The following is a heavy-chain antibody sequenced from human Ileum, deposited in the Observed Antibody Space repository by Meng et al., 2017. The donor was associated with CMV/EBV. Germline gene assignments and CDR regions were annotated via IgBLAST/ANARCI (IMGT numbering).Heavy chain of an antibody. CDR3: AKEGSGSPYYQH. CDR2: TSYDGNKD. CDR1: GFTLSRYT. J-gene: IGHJ4*02. D-gene: IGHD2-15*01. V-gene: IGHV3-30*04. Sequence: GGSLRLSCTASGFTLSRYTMHWVRQAPGKGLEWVAVTSYDGNKDWYADSVKGRFTISRDKSNNMLYLYMESLRSEDTAVYYCAKEGSGSPYYQHWGQGTLVTVSS.